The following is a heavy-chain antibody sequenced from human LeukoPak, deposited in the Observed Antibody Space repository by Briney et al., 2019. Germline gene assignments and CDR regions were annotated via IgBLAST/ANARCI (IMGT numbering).Heavy chain of an antibody. Sequence: SETLSLTCAVYGGSFSGYYWSWIRQPPGKGLEWIGEINHSGSTNYNPSLKSRVTISVDTSKNQFSLKLSSVTAADTAVYYCARSDGVVPAAPRGYYYYGMDVWGQGTTVTVSS. D-gene: IGHD2-2*01. V-gene: IGHV4-34*01. CDR1: GGSFSGYY. CDR3: ARSDGVVPAAPRGYYYYGMDV. CDR2: INHSGST. J-gene: IGHJ6*02.